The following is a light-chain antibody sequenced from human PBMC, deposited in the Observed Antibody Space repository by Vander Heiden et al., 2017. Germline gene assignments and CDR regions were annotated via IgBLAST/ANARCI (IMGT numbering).Light chain of an antibody. V-gene: IGKV3-11*01. CDR2: DAS. CDR3: QQRSNWPPVFT. J-gene: IGKJ3*01. Sequence: EIVLTQSPATLSLSPGERATLSCRARQSVSSYLAWYQQKPDQAPRLLIYDASNRATVIPARFSGSGSGTDFTLTISSLEPEDSAVYYCQQRSNWPPVFTFGPGTKVEIK. CDR1: QSVSSY.